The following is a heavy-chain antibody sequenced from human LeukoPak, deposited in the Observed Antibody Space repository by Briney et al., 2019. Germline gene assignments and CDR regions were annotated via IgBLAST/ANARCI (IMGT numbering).Heavy chain of an antibody. J-gene: IGHJ4*02. CDR1: GYTFTAYY. D-gene: IGHD6-6*01. CDR3: ARLSGIRAALGY. CDR2: INPNSGGT. Sequence: ASVKPSSTPSGYTFTAYYMPTVRQSPGQGLEWMGWINPNSGGTNYAQKFQGRVTMTRDTSISTAYMELSRLRSDDTAVYYCARLSGIRAALGYWGQGTLVTVSS. V-gene: IGHV1-2*02.